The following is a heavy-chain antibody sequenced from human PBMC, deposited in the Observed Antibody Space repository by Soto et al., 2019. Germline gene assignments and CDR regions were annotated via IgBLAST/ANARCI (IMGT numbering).Heavy chain of an antibody. CDR2: INPNSGGT. D-gene: IGHD3-3*01. V-gene: IGHV1-2*04. CDR1: GYTFTGYY. J-gene: IGHJ4*02. CDR3: ARGSILEWYLYYFDY. Sequence: ASVTVSCKASGYTFTGYYMHWVRQAPGQGLEWMGWINPNSGGTNYAQKFQGWVTMTRDTSISTAYMELSRLRSDDTAVYYCARGSILEWYLYYFDYWGQGTLVTVSS.